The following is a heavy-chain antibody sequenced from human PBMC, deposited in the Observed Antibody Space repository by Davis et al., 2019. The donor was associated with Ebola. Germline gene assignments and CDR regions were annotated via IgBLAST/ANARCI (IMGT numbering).Heavy chain of an antibody. D-gene: IGHD6-25*01. CDR3: AKDLSGHFDY. CDR2: IRYDGSNQ. J-gene: IGHJ4*02. CDR1: GFTFSSYG. V-gene: IGHV3-30*02. Sequence: GESLKISCAASGFTFSSYGMHWVRQAPGKGLEWVAFIRYDGSNQYYTNSVTGRFTLSRDNSKNTLYLQMNSLRAEDTAVYYCAKDLSGHFDYWGQGTLVTVSS.